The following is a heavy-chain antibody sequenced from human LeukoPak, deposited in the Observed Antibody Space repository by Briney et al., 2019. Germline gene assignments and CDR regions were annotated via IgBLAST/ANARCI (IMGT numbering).Heavy chain of an antibody. CDR3: ATAVVGATYNWFDP. V-gene: IGHV1-69*10. Sequence: ASVKDSCKASGGTFISYAISWVRQAPGQGLDWMGLIIPILGIANYAHKFQDRVTITADKSTSTAYMEMSSVRSEDTAVYYCATAVVGATYNWFDPWGQGTVVTVSS. CDR2: IIPILGIA. J-gene: IGHJ5*02. CDR1: GGTFISYA. D-gene: IGHD1-26*01.